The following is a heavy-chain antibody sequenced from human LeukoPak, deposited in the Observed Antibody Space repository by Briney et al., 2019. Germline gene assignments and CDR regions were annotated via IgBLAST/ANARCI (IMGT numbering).Heavy chain of an antibody. CDR3: ARGGPLGHCSSTSCYNDY. J-gene: IGHJ4*02. V-gene: IGHV4-4*02. CDR1: GGSISSSNW. D-gene: IGHD2-2*01. Sequence: SETLSLTCAVSGGSISSSNWWSWVRQPPGKGLEWIGEIYHSGSTNYNPSLKSRVTISVDKSKNQFSLKLSSVTAADTAVYYCARGGPLGHCSSTSCYNDYWGQGTLVTVSS. CDR2: IYHSGST.